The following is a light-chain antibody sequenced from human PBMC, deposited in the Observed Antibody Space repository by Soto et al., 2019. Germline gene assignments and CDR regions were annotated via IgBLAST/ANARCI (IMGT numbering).Light chain of an antibody. Sequence: DIQITQSPSTLSASVEDRVTITCRASQSISSWLAWYQQKPGKAPKLLIYDASSLESGVPSRFSGSGSGTEFTLTISSLQPDDFATYYCQQYNSYPKTFGQGTKVEIK. V-gene: IGKV1-5*01. CDR3: QQYNSYPKT. CDR2: DAS. CDR1: QSISSW. J-gene: IGKJ1*01.